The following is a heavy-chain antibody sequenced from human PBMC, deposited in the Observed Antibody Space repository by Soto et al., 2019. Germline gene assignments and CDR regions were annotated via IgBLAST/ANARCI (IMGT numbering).Heavy chain of an antibody. CDR1: GGSISSYY. V-gene: IGHV4-59*08. J-gene: IGHJ4*02. CDR3: ARHVCSSTSCSPYFVF. D-gene: IGHD2-2*01. CDR2: IYYSGNS. Sequence: SETLSLTCTVSGGSISSYYWSWIRQPPGKGLEWIAYIYYSGNSNYNPSLKSRVTISVDTSKNRFSLKVTSVTAADTAMYFCARHVCSSTSCSPYFVFWGQGTLVTVSS.